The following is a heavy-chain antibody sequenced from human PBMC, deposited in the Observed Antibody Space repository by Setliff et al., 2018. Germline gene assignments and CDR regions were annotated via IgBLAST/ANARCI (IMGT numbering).Heavy chain of an antibody. V-gene: IGHV4-39*07. CDR2: IYYSGST. Sequence: SETLSLTSAVSGGSISSSNYWRWIRQPPGKGLEWIGSIYYSGSTNYNPSLKSRVTISVDTSKNQVSLKLSSVTAADTAVYYCARDAGGTISIEVFDYWGQGTLVTVSS. CDR3: ARDAGGTISIEVFDY. CDR1: GGSISSSNY. J-gene: IGHJ4*02. D-gene: IGHD3-10*01.